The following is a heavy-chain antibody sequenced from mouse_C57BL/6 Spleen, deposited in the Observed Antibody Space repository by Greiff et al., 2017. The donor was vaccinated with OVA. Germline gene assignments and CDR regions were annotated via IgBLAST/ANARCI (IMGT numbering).Heavy chain of an antibody. CDR2: ISGGGGNT. D-gene: IGHD1-1*01. J-gene: IGHJ3*01. CDR1: GFTFSSYT. V-gene: IGHV5-9*01. Sequence: EVQLMESGGGLVKPGGSLKLSCAASGFTFSSYTMSWVRQTPEKRLEWVATISGGGGNTYYPDSVKGRFTISRDNAKNTLYLQIGGLRSEDTALYYCARPPLYYGSSYPAWFAYWGQGTLVTVSA. CDR3: ARPPLYYGSSYPAWFAY.